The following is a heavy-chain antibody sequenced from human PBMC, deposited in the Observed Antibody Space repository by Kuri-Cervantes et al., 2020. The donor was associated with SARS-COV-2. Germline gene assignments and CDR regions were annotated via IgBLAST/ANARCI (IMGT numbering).Heavy chain of an antibody. CDR2: IWYDGSNK. CDR3: ARDVEGGDRYLDH. D-gene: IGHD2-21*02. J-gene: IGHJ2*01. CDR1: GFTFSSYG. Sequence: GESLKISCAASGFTFSSYGMHWVRQAPGKGLEWVAFIWYDGSNKYYADSVKGRFTISRDNFKNTVYLQMNSLRAEDTAVYYCARDVEGGDRYLDHWGRGTLVTVSS. V-gene: IGHV3-33*01.